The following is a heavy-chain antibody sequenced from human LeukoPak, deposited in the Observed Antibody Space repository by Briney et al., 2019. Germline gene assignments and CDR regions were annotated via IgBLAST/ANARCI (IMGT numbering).Heavy chain of an antibody. D-gene: IGHD3-10*01. CDR1: GFTFSSYS. CDR2: ISSSSSYI. J-gene: IGHJ4*02. CDR3: ARTRYYYNSRSYGAPYYFDY. V-gene: IGHV3-21*01. Sequence: GGSLRLSCAASGFTFSSYSMNWVRQAPGKGLEWVSSISSSSSYIYYADSVKGRFTISRDNAKNSLYLQMNSLRAEDTAVYYCARTRYYYNSRSYGAPYYFDYWGQGTLVTVSS.